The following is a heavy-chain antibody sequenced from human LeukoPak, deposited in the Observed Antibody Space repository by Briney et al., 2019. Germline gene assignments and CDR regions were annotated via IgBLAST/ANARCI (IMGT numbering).Heavy chain of an antibody. D-gene: IGHD5-24*01. Sequence: GGSLRLSCIASEFSFSWYWMTWVRQAPGKGLECVASINEDGSEKYYVDSVKGRFTMSRDNAKNSLFLQMNSLRAEDTALYYCAKDIGDGYNYEYFQHWGQGTLVTVSS. CDR1: EFSFSWYW. CDR3: AKDIGDGYNYEYFQH. V-gene: IGHV3-7*03. J-gene: IGHJ1*01. CDR2: INEDGSEK.